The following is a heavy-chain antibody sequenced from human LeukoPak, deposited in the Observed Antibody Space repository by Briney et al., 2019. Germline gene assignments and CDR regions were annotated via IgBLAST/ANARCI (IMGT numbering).Heavy chain of an antibody. D-gene: IGHD5-24*01. CDR1: GGSISSGDYY. Sequence: SETLSLTCTVSGGSISSGDYYWSWLRQPPGKGLEWIGYIYYSGSTYYNPSLKSRVTISVDTSKNQFSLKLSSVTAADTAVYYCARDEKDGAFDIWGQGTMVTVSS. CDR2: IYYSGST. J-gene: IGHJ3*02. CDR3: ARDEKDGAFDI. V-gene: IGHV4-30-4*01.